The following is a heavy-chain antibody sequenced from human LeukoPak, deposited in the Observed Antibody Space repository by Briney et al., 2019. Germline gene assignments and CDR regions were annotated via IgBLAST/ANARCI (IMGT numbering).Heavy chain of an antibody. CDR1: GFTFSRYS. CDR2: ISSSSSYI. J-gene: IGHJ6*02. V-gene: IGHV3-21*01. CDR3: ARAGYSGYDSRTADYYYYGMDV. Sequence: GGSLRLSCAASGFTFSRYSMNWVRQAPGKGLEWVSSISSSSSYIDYADSVKGRITISRDNAKNSLYLQMNSLRAEDTAVYYCARAGYSGYDSRTADYYYYGMDVWGQGTTVTVSS. D-gene: IGHD5-12*01.